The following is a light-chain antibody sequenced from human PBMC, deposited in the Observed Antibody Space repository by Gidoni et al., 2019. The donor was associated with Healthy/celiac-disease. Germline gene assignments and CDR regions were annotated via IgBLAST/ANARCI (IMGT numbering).Light chain of an antibody. J-gene: IGKJ1*01. CDR2: GAS. Sequence: EIVMTQSPATLSVSPGERATLSCRASQSVSSNLAWYQPKPGQAPRLLIYGASTRATGIPARFSVSGSGTEFTLTISSLQSEDFAVYYCQQYNNLPPRTFGQGTKVEIK. V-gene: IGKV3-15*01. CDR3: QQYNNLPPRT. CDR1: QSVSSN.